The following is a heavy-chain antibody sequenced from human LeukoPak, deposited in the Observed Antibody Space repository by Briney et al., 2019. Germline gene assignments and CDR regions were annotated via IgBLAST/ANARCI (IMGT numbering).Heavy chain of an antibody. D-gene: IGHD3-10*01. Sequence: SETLSLTCTVSGGSISSGDYYWSWIRQPPGKGLEWIGYIYYSGSTNYNPSLKSRVTISVDTSKNQFSLKLSSVTAADTAVYYCARQVYYYGSGSLFDYCGQGTLVTVSS. CDR1: GGSISSGDYY. CDR2: IYYSGST. CDR3: ARQVYYYGSGSLFDY. V-gene: IGHV4-30-4*01. J-gene: IGHJ4*02.